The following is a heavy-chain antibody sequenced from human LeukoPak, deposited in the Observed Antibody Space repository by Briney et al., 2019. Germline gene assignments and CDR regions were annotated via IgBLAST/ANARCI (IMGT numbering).Heavy chain of an antibody. J-gene: IGHJ4*02. D-gene: IGHD3-22*01. Sequence: PSETLSLTCAVYGGSFSGYYWSWIRQPPGKGLEWIGEINHSGSTNYNPSLKGRVTISVDTSKNQFSLKLSSVTAADTAVYYCARVPAFDSSGYYFDYWGQGTLVTVSS. CDR2: INHSGST. CDR1: GGSFSGYY. CDR3: ARVPAFDSSGYYFDY. V-gene: IGHV4-34*01.